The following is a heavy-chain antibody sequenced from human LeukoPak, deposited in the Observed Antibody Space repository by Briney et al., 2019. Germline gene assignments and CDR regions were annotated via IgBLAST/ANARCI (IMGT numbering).Heavy chain of an antibody. Sequence: GRSLSLSCAASGFTFSSYGIHWVRQAPGKGLEWVAVISYDGSNKYYADSVKGRFTISRDNSKKTLYLQMNILRAEETAMYCGGKTPSSVSSGYYGFDYWDQGTLVMVSS. CDR3: GKTPSSVSSGYYGFDY. J-gene: IGHJ4*02. CDR1: GFTFSSYG. V-gene: IGHV3-30*18. D-gene: IGHD3-22*01. CDR2: ISYDGSNK.